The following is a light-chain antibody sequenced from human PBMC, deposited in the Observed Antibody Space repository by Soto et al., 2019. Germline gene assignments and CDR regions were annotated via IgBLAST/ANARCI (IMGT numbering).Light chain of an antibody. V-gene: IGLV1-44*01. CDR3: SSYAGSSNV. CDR2: RNN. J-gene: IGLJ1*01. CDR1: SSSIGSNP. Sequence: QSVLTQPPSASATPGQRVTISCSGSSSSIGSNPVHWYQQLPGTAPKVLIYRNNERPSGVPDRFSGSKSGTSASLAISGLQSADEADYYCSSYAGSSNVFGTGTKVTVL.